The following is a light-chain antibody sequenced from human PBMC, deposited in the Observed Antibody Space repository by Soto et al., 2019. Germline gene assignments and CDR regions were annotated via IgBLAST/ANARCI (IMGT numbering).Light chain of an antibody. Sequence: EVVLTRSPGTLSLSPGERAARSRRASQSVSSSYLAWYKQKHGQAPRVXIYGASTRATGIPARFSGSGSGTEFTLTISSLEPKDFAVYYCQQRSIWPWTFGQGTKVDIK. CDR1: QSVSSSY. J-gene: IGKJ1*01. CDR2: GAS. V-gene: IGKV3-11*01. CDR3: QQRSIWPWT.